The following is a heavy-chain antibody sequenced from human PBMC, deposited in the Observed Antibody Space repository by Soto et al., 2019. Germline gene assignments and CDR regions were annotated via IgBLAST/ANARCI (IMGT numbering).Heavy chain of an antibody. Sequence: LSLTCTVSGGSVSSGSYYWSWIRQPPGKGLEWIGYVYYSGSTNYNPSLKSRVTISVDTSKNQLSLNLGSVTAADTAVYYCARDFSRLGLHLDWCQGTLVTVSS. CDR2: VYYSGST. J-gene: IGHJ4*02. V-gene: IGHV4-61*01. CDR3: ARDFSRLGLHLD. D-gene: IGHD3-3*01. CDR1: GGSVSSGSYY.